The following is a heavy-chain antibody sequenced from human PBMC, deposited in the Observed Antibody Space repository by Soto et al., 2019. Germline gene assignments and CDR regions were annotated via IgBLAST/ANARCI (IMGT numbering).Heavy chain of an antibody. V-gene: IGHV3-48*02. D-gene: IGHD5-18*01. CDR1: GFTFSSYS. CDR3: ARVVDTAMVSDGMDV. CDR2: ISSSSSTI. Sequence: EVQLVESGGGLVQPGGSLRLSCAASGFTFSSYSMNWVRQAPGKGLEWVSYISSSSSTIYYADSVKGRFTISRDNAKNSLYLQMNSLRDEDTAVYYCARVVDTAMVSDGMDVWGQGTTVTVSS. J-gene: IGHJ6*02.